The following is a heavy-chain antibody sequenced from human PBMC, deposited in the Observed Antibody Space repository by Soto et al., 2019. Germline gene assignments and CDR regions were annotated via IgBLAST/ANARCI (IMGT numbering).Heavy chain of an antibody. CDR3: AKDRYCSGGSCYSVLRFDP. D-gene: IGHD2-15*01. V-gene: IGHV3-23*01. CDR2: ISGSGGST. Sequence: GGSLRLSCAASGFTFSSYAMSWVRQAPGKGLEWVSAISGSGGSTYYADSVKGRFTISRDNSKNTLYLQMNSLRAEDTAVYYCAKDRYCSGGSCYSVLRFDPWGQGTLVTVSS. J-gene: IGHJ5*02. CDR1: GFTFSSYA.